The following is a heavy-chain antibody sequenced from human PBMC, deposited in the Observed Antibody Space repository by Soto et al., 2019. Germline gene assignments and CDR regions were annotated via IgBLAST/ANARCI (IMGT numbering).Heavy chain of an antibody. D-gene: IGHD6-6*01. Sequence: QVQLVQSGAEVKKPGASVKVSCKASGYTFTGYYMHWVRQAPGQGLEWMGWINPNSGGTNYAQKFQGRVTMTRDTSISTAYMELSRLRSDDTAVYYCVREYSSSSLLDAFDIWGQGTMVTVSS. V-gene: IGHV1-2*02. CDR3: VREYSSSSLLDAFDI. CDR1: GYTFTGYY. J-gene: IGHJ3*02. CDR2: INPNSGGT.